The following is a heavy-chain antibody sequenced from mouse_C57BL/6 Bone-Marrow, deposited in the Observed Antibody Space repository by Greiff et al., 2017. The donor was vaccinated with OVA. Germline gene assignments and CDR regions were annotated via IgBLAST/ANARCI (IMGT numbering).Heavy chain of an antibody. J-gene: IGHJ3*01. CDR3: AMWGAIYYGKYGFAY. V-gene: IGHV1-4*01. Sequence: QVQLQQSGADLARPGASVKMSCKASGYTFTSYTMHWVKQRPGQGLEWIGYINPSSGYTKYNQKFKDKATLTADKSSSTAYLQLNSLPSEGSAVNYGAMWGAIYYGKYGFAYWGQGTLVTVSA. D-gene: IGHD2-1*01. CDR2: INPSSGYT. CDR1: GYTFTSYT.